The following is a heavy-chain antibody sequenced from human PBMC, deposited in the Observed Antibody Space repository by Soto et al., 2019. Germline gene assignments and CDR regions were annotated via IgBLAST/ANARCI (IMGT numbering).Heavy chain of an antibody. D-gene: IGHD6-19*01. CDR2: IYHGGTT. Sequence: NPSETLSLTCTVSGYSMSSGSYWAWIRQPPGKGPEWIASIYHGGTTFYNPSLKSRITISVDTSNNQFSLKLTSVTAADTAVYYCARVHVMVVAGSTFDYWGHGTLVTVSS. CDR1: GYSMSSGSY. CDR3: ARVHVMVVAGSTFDY. V-gene: IGHV4-38-2*02. J-gene: IGHJ4*01.